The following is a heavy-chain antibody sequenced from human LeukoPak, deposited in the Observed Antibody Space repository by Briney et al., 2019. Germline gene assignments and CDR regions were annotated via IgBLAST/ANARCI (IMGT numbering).Heavy chain of an antibody. CDR2: IYPGDSDT. CDR3: AGTMVRGEYYFDY. CDR1: GYSFTSYW. Sequence: GESLKISCKGSGYSFTSYWIGWVRQLPGKGLEGMGSIYPGDSDTRYSPSFQGQVTISADKSISTAYLQWSSLKASDTAMYYCAGTMVRGEYYFDYWGQGTLVTVSS. J-gene: IGHJ4*02. V-gene: IGHV5-51*01. D-gene: IGHD3-10*01.